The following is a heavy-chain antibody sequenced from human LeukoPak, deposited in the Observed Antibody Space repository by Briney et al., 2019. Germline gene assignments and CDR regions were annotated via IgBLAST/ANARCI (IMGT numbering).Heavy chain of an antibody. CDR2: IKQDGSEQ. J-gene: IGHJ4*02. Sequence: PGGSLRLSCVASGFTFSSHRMSWVRQAPGKGLEWVADIKQDGSEQYYVDSVRGRFTISRDNGKNSLYLQMNSLRAEDTAVYYCARDKDLYCSGGSCSVFDYWGQGTLVTVSS. V-gene: IGHV3-7*01. CDR1: GFTFSSHR. D-gene: IGHD2-15*01. CDR3: ARDKDLYCSGGSCSVFDY.